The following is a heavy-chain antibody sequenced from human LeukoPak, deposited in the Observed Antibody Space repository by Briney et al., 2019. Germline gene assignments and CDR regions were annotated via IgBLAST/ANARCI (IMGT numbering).Heavy chain of an antibody. D-gene: IGHD6-19*01. J-gene: IGHJ4*02. CDR2: IYYSGGT. V-gene: IGHV4-59*01. CDR3: ARLEYSSGWYVY. Sequence: PSETLSLTCSVSGGSMSRYYWSWIRQPPGKGLEWIGYIYYSGGTNYNPSLKSRVTISVDTSKKEFSLKLSSVTAADTAVYFCARLEYSSGWYVYWGQGTLVTVSS. CDR1: GGSMSRYY.